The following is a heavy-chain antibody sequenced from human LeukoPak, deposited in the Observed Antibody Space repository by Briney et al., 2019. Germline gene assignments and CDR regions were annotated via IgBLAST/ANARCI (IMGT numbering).Heavy chain of an antibody. CDR2: TYYRSKWYS. Sequence: SQTLSLTCAISGDSVSSNSAAWNWIRQSPPRGLEWLGRTYYRSKWYSDYAVSVKSPLTINPDTSKNQFSLQLNSVTPEDTAVYYCARDSSGWRSIFDYWGQGTLVSVSS. CDR3: ARDSSGWRSIFDY. CDR1: GDSVSSNSAA. D-gene: IGHD6-19*01. V-gene: IGHV6-1*01. J-gene: IGHJ4*02.